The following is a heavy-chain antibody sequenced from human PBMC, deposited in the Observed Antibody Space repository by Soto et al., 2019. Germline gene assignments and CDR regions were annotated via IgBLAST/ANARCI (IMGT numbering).Heavy chain of an antibody. CDR3: AIPGAGDFDY. V-gene: IGHV4-4*02. CDR1: GASISNTDW. J-gene: IGHJ4*02. D-gene: IGHD6-13*01. CDR2: IYHSGTT. Sequence: PSETLSLTCAVSGASISNTDWWTWVRQPPGKGLEWIGEIYHSGTTNCDPSPKSRVTISLDKSKSQFSLKLTSVTAADTAVYYCAIPGAGDFDYWGQGTPVTVSS.